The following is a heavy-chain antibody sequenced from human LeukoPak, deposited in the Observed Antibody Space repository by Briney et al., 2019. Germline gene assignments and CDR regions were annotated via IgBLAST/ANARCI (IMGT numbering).Heavy chain of an antibody. CDR2: ISRTSNYI. CDR1: GFTFSSNA. CDR3: AKAEGGVQWLQYCFDY. D-gene: IGHD6-19*01. V-gene: IGHV3-21*01. J-gene: IGHJ4*02. Sequence: GGSLRLSCAASGFTFSSNAMSWVRQAPGKGLEWVSSISRTSNYIYYADSVKGRFTISRDNAKNSLYLQMNSLRAEDTAVYYCAKAEGGVQWLQYCFDYWGQGTLVTVSS.